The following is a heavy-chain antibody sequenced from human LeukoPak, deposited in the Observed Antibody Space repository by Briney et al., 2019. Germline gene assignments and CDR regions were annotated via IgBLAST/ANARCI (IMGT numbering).Heavy chain of an antibody. Sequence: PGGSLRLSCAASGFTFSNYAMSWVRQGPGKGLEWVANIKQDGSERYYVDSVKGRFTISRDNAKNSLYLQMNSLRAEDTAVYYCATYASSWSSINFDHWGQGTLVTVSS. V-gene: IGHV3-7*02. D-gene: IGHD6-13*01. CDR1: GFTFSNYA. CDR3: ATYASSWSSINFDH. J-gene: IGHJ4*02. CDR2: IKQDGSER.